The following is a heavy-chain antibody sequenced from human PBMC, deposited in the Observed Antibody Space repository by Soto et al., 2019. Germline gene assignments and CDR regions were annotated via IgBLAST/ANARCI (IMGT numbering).Heavy chain of an antibody. V-gene: IGHV3-11*01. CDR3: ASIRCGGSCYLEPYFDY. Sequence: PGGSLRLSCAASGFTFSDYYMSWIRQAPGKGLERVSYISSSGSTIYYADSVKGRFTISRDNAKNSLYLQMNSLRAEDTAVYYCASIRCGGSCYLEPYFDYWGWGTLVTVSS. CDR1: GFTFSDYY. CDR2: ISSSGSTI. D-gene: IGHD2-15*01. J-gene: IGHJ4*02.